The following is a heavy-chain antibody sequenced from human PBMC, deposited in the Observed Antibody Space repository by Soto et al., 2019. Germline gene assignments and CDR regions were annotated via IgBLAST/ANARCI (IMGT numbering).Heavy chain of an antibody. Sequence: EVQLLESGGGLVQPGGSLRLSCAASGFTFSTYGMSWVRQAPGKGLEWVSIISGSGGSTYYADPVKGRFTITRDNSKNTLYLQTNSLRAEDTAVYYCAKDAATIAVAGTFDSWGQGTLVIVSS. J-gene: IGHJ4*02. V-gene: IGHV3-23*01. D-gene: IGHD6-19*01. CDR1: GFTFSTYG. CDR3: AKDAATIAVAGTFDS. CDR2: ISGSGGST.